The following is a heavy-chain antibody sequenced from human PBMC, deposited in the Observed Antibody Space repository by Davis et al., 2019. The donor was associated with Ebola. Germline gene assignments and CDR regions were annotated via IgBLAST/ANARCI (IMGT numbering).Heavy chain of an antibody. CDR2: IYPGDSDT. D-gene: IGHD2-2*01. V-gene: IGHV5-51*01. CDR3: ARWHGPAAMAGYYYGMDV. CDR1: GYSFTSYW. J-gene: IGHJ6*02. Sequence: GESLKISCKGSGYSFTSYWIGWVRQMPGKGLEWMGIIYPGDSDTRYSPSFQGQVTISADKSISTAYLQWSSLKASDTAMYYCARWHGPAAMAGYYYGMDVWGQGTTVTVSS.